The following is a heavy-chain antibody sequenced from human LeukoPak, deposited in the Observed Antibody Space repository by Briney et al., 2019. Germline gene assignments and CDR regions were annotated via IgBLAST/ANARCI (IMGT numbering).Heavy chain of an antibody. J-gene: IGHJ6*02. V-gene: IGHV3-53*01. CDR2: IYSGGST. CDR1: GFTVSSNY. D-gene: IGHD2-8*01. Sequence: GGSLRPSCAASGFTVSSNYMSWVRQAPGKGLEWVSVIYSGGSTYYADSVKGRFTISRDKSKNTLYLQMNSLRAEDTAVYYCARDAVSDYYYGMDVWGQGTTVTVSS. CDR3: ARDAVSDYYYGMDV.